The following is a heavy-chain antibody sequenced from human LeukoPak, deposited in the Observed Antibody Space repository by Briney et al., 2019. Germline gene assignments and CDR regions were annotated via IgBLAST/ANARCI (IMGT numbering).Heavy chain of an antibody. Sequence: ASVKVSCKASGGTFSSYAISWVRQAPGQGLEWVGRITPIFGIANYAQKFQGRVTITADKSTSTAYMELSSLRSEDTAVYYCASTYCSGGSCYGRLVDYWGQGTLVTVSS. CDR1: GGTFSSYA. V-gene: IGHV1-69*04. D-gene: IGHD2-15*01. CDR2: ITPIFGIA. CDR3: ASTYCSGGSCYGRLVDY. J-gene: IGHJ4*02.